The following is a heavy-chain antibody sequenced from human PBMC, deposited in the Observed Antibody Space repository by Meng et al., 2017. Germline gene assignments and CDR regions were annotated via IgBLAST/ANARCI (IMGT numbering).Heavy chain of an antibody. J-gene: IGHJ4*02. Sequence: GESLKISCAASGFTFNSHWVSWVRQAPGKGLEWVAVISYDGSNKYYADSVKGRFTISRDNSKNTLYLQMNSLRAEDTAVYYCARDQDYYDSSGSLKIDYWGQGTLVTVSS. CDR3: ARDQDYYDSSGSLKIDY. D-gene: IGHD3-22*01. CDR2: ISYDGSNK. V-gene: IGHV3-30*03. CDR1: GFTFNSHW.